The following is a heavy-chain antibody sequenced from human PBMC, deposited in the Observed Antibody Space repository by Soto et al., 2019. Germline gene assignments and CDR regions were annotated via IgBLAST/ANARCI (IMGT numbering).Heavy chain of an antibody. D-gene: IGHD2-2*01. CDR2: IYYSGST. Sequence: QVQLQESGPGLVKPSQTLSLTCTVSGGSISSGGYYWSWIRQHPGKGLEWIGYIYYSGSTYYNPSLKTRDTISVDTPMNQFSLKLSSVTAADTAVYYCARVLGCSSTSCQNWFDPWGQGTLVTVSS. CDR1: GGSISSGGYY. CDR3: ARVLGCSSTSCQNWFDP. J-gene: IGHJ5*02. V-gene: IGHV4-31*03.